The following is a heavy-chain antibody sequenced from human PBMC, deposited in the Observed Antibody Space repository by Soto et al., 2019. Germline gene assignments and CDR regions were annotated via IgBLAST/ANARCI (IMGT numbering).Heavy chain of an antibody. V-gene: IGHV3-74*01. CDR2: SNGDGSST. J-gene: IGHJ4*02. D-gene: IGHD6-13*01. CDR3: AVARYSPSSRDC. Sequence: GGSLRLSCAASGFTFSSYWMPWVRQAPGKGLVWVSRSNGDGSSTTYADSVKGRFTISRDNAKKTPYLKMNSLRADDTAVYYSAVARYSPSSRDCWGQGTLVTVSS. CDR1: GFTFSSYW.